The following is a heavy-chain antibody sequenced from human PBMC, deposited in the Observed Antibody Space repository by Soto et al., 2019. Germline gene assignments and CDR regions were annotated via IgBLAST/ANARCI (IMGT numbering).Heavy chain of an antibody. CDR2: IYSNDDK. D-gene: IGHD3-10*01. CDR3: PHKSGSGLCGTVV. CDR1: GRTISTKGKG. J-gene: IGHJ6*02. V-gene: IGHV2-5*01. Sequence: RAWIFAGRTISTKGKGVGWGRQRLGKALEWLALIYSNDDKRFSPSLKSRLTITKDTSKNQVVLTMTNMEPVDTAIYSFPHKSGSGLCGTVVWGQGTTVADS.